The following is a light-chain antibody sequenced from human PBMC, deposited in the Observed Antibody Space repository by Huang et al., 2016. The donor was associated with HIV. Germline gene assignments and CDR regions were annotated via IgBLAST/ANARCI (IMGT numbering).Light chain of an antibody. CDR1: QSVSSN. Sequence: EIVMTQSPATLSVSPGERATLSCRASQSVSSNLAWYQQKPGPAPRLLIYAASTRAPGIPARFSGRGSGKEFTLTISSLPSEDFAVYYCQQDNNWPRTFGQGTKVEIK. CDR2: AAS. J-gene: IGKJ1*01. CDR3: QQDNNWPRT. V-gene: IGKV3-15*01.